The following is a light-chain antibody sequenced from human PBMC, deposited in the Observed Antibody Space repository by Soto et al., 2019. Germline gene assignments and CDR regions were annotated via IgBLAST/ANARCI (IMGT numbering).Light chain of an antibody. V-gene: IGKV3-15*01. CDR3: QQYNNWPPVT. Sequence: EIVMTQSPATLSVSPGERATLSCRASQSVSSNLAWYQQKPGQAPRLLIYGASTRATDIPARFSGSGSGTEFTLTISSLQSEDFAVYYCQQYNNWPPVTFGQGTQVEIK. CDR1: QSVSSN. J-gene: IGKJ1*01. CDR2: GAS.